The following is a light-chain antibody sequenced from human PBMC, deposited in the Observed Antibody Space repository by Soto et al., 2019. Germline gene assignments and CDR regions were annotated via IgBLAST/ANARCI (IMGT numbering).Light chain of an antibody. Sequence: DIQMTQSPSTVSASVGDRVTITCRASQSISGWLAWYQQKPGKAPKVLIWDASSLQRGVPSRFSGSGSGTEFTLTISSLQPDDFATYYCQQYNGYSTWTFGQGTKVEIK. J-gene: IGKJ1*01. V-gene: IGKV1-5*01. CDR2: DAS. CDR1: QSISGW. CDR3: QQYNGYSTWT.